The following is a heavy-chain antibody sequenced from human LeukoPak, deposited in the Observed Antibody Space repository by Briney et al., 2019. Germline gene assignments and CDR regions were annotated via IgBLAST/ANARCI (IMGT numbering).Heavy chain of an antibody. Sequence: PGGSLTLSCAASGFTFSSYNMNWVRQAPGKGLEWVSTVSSTSGFIHYADSVKGRFTIFRDNAQDSVYLEMSSLRAEDTAVYYCARSRPYVGSGPHCFDPWGQGTLVIVSS. CDR1: GFTFSSYN. CDR3: ARSRPYVGSGPHCFDP. D-gene: IGHD3-10*01. J-gene: IGHJ5*02. CDR2: VSSTSGFI. V-gene: IGHV3-21*06.